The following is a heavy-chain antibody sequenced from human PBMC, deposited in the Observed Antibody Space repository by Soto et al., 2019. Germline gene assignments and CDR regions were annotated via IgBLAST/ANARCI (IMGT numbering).Heavy chain of an antibody. D-gene: IGHD2-2*01. Sequence: SETLYLTCTVTGCSIPIISYYCGWIRKTPGKGLEWIGSIHYSGSTYYNPSLKSRVTISVDTSKNQFSLKLSSVTAADTAVYYCARLGGYCSSTSCYGYYGMDVWGQGTTVT. CDR2: IHYSGST. CDR3: ARLGGYCSSTSCYGYYGMDV. J-gene: IGHJ6*02. V-gene: IGHV4-39*01. CDR1: GCSIPIISYY.